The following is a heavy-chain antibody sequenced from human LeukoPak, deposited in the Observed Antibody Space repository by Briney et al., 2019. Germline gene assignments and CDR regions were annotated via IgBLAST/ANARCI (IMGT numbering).Heavy chain of an antibody. CDR2: ISGSGGST. D-gene: IGHD6-19*01. CDR1: GFTFSSYA. Sequence: GGSLRLSCAASGFTFSSYAMSWVRQAPGKGLEWVSAISGSGGSTYYADSVKGRFTISRDNSKNTLYLQMNSLRAEDTAVYYCARVWLVYDYFDYWGQGTLVTVSS. CDR3: ARVWLVYDYFDY. J-gene: IGHJ4*02. V-gene: IGHV3-23*01.